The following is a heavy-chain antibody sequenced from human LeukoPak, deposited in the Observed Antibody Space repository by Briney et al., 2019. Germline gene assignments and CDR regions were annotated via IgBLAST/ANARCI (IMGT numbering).Heavy chain of an antibody. CDR3: ARDSGYSHYNWFDP. V-gene: IGHV3-30*03. CDR1: GFTFSSYG. J-gene: IGHJ5*02. CDR2: ISYDGSNK. Sequence: PGRSLRLSCAASGFTFSSYGMHWVRQAPGKGLEWVAVISYDGSNKYYADSVKGRFTISRDNSKNTLYLQMNSLRAEDTAVYYCARDSGYSHYNWFDPWGQGTLVTVSS. D-gene: IGHD5-18*01.